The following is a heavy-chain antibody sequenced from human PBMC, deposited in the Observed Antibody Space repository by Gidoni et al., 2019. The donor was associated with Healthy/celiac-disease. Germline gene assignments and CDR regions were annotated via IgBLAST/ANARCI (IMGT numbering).Heavy chain of an antibody. Sequence: QVQLQESGPGLVKPSETLSLTCTVSGGSISSYYWSWIRQPPGKGLEWIGYIYYSGSTNYNPSLKSRVTISVDTSKNQFSLKLSSVTAADTAVYYCARESLSGGGMDVWGQGTTVTVSS. CDR1: GGSISSYY. CDR2: IYYSGST. J-gene: IGHJ6*02. CDR3: ARESLSGGGMDV. V-gene: IGHV4-59*01. D-gene: IGHD3-10*01.